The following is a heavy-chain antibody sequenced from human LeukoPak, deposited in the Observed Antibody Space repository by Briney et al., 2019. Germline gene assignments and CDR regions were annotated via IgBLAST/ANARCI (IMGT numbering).Heavy chain of an antibody. J-gene: IGHJ4*02. D-gene: IGHD5-18*01. Sequence: GGCLRLSCAASGFTFSSYAMHWVRQAPGKGQEWVSGMWDHTSNKYYADSVKGRFTSSRDNSSNTLYLQMNSLRADDTAGDYCARDSRGYIYAHYYCAYRGEGTLVTVSS. CDR1: GFTFSSYA. CDR3: ARDSRGYIYAHYYCAY. CDR2: MWDHTSNK. V-gene: IGHV3-33*01.